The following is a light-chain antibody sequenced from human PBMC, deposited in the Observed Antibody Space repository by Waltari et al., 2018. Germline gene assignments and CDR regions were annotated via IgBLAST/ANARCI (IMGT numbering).Light chain of an antibody. Sequence: DIVMTQSPDSLAVSLGERATINCKSSRCVLSSSNNKNYLAWYQQKPGQPPNLLIYWASTRESGVPDRFSGSGSGTDFTLTISSLQAEDVAVYYCQQYYSTPFTFGPGTKVDIK. CDR3: QQYYSTPFT. CDR1: RCVLSSSNNKNY. CDR2: WAS. V-gene: IGKV4-1*01. J-gene: IGKJ3*01.